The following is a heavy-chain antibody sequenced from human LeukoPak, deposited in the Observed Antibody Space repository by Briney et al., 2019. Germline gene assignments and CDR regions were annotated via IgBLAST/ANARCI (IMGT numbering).Heavy chain of an antibody. J-gene: IGHJ6*03. V-gene: IGHV1-2*02. D-gene: IGHD2-8*01. Sequence: ASMKVSCKASGYSFTGYYIHWVRQAPGQGLKWMGWINPDGGVTKSAQNFQGRVTMTRDKSINTVYMELSGLTSDDTALYYCARGPNHYYYMDFWGTGTTVSVSS. CDR2: INPDGGVT. CDR1: GYSFTGYY. CDR3: ARGPNHYYYMDF.